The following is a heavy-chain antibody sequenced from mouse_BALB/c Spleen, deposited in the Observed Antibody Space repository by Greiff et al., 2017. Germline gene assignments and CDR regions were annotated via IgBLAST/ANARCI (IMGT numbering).Heavy chain of an antibody. V-gene: IGHV1S126*01. CDR1: GYSFTSYW. CDR3: ARGDYRYDDGAMDY. CDR2: IDPSDSET. J-gene: IGHJ4*01. D-gene: IGHD2-14*01. Sequence: QVQLKQSGPQLVRPGASVKISCKASGYSFTSYWMHWVKQRPGQGLEWIGMIDPSDSETRLNQKFKDKATLTVDKSSSTAYMQLSSPTSEDSAVYYCARGDYRYDDGAMDYWGQGTSVTVSS.